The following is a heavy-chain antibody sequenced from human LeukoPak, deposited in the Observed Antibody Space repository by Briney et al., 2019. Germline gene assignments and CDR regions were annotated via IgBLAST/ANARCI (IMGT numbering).Heavy chain of an antibody. CDR3: ARQYYYDSSGCEGN. D-gene: IGHD3-22*01. CDR1: GGTFSSYA. CDR2: IIPILGIA. Sequence: SGKVSCKASGGTFSSYAISWVRQAPGQGLEWMGRIIPILGIANYAQKFQGRVTITADKSTSTAYMELSSLRSEDTAVYYCARQYYYDSSGCEGNWGQGTLVTVSS. J-gene: IGHJ4*02. V-gene: IGHV1-69*04.